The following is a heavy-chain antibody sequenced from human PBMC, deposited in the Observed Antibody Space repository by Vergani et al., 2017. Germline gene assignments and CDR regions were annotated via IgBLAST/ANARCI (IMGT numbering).Heavy chain of an antibody. CDR1: GGSISSSSYY. V-gene: IGHV4-39*01. CDR3: ARVSRIAAAGKQPGYYYYGMDV. J-gene: IGHJ6*02. D-gene: IGHD6-13*01. Sequence: QLQLQESGPGLVQPSETLSLTCTVSGGSISSSSYYWGWIRQPPGKGLEWIGSIHYSGSTYYNPSLKSRVTISVDTSKNQFSLKLSAVTAADTAVYYCARVSRIAAAGKQPGYYYYGMDVWGQGTTVTVSS. CDR2: IHYSGST.